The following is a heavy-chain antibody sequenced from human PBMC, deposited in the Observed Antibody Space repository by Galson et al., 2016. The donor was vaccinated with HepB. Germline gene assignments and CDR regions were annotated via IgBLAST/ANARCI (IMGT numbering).Heavy chain of an antibody. CDR2: INPNTGDT. V-gene: IGHV1-2*06. D-gene: IGHD2-8*02. J-gene: IGHJ6*03. CDR1: GYTFTDYYF. Sequence: SVKVSCKASGYTFTDYYFMYWVRQAPGQGLEWIGRINPNTGDTNYAQKFQGRVTMTRDTSISTAYMDLTRLTDEDTAVYYCASDKGEAGGQHYFYMDGWGKGTTVTVSS. CDR3: ASDKGEAGGQHYFYMDG.